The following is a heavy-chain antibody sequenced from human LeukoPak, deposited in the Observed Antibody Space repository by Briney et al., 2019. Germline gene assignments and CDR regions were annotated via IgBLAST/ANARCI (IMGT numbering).Heavy chain of an antibody. CDR3: ARNPSVLAAAGTLDY. CDR2: ISAYNGNT. CDR1: GYTFTSYG. V-gene: IGHV1-18*01. J-gene: IGHJ4*02. D-gene: IGHD6-13*01. Sequence: GSVKVSCKASGYTFTSYGISWVRQAPGQGLEWMGWISAYNGNTNYAQKLQGRVTMTTDTSTSTAYMELRSLRSDDTAVYYCARNPSVLAAAGTLDYWGQGTLVTVSS.